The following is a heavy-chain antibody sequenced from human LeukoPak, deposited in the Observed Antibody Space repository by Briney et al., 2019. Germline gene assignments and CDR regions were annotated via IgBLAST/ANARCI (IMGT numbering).Heavy chain of an antibody. CDR2: INHSGST. CDR1: GGSSCGYY. J-gene: IGHJ5*02. D-gene: IGHD3-10*01. Sequence: PSETLSLTCAVYGGSSCGYYWSWIRQPPGEGLEWSGEINHSGSTNYNPSLKSRVTISEDTSKNQFSLELSSVTAADTAVYYCARRAYYYGSGSYPVNWFDPWGQGTLVTVSS. V-gene: IGHV4-34*01. CDR3: ARRAYYYGSGSYPVNWFDP.